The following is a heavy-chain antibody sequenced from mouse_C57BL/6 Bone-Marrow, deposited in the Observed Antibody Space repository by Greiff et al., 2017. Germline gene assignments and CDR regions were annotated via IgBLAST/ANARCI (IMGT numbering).Heavy chain of an antibody. D-gene: IGHD2-1*01. CDR3: TTTFYYGGAMDY. V-gene: IGHV14-4*01. Sequence: EVQLQQSGAELVRPGASVKLSCTASGFNIKDDYMHWVKQRPEQGLEWIGWIDPENGDTEYASKFQGKATITADTSSNTAYLQLSSLTSEDTAVYYCTTTFYYGGAMDYWGQGTSVTVSS. J-gene: IGHJ4*01. CDR1: GFNIKDDY. CDR2: IDPENGDT.